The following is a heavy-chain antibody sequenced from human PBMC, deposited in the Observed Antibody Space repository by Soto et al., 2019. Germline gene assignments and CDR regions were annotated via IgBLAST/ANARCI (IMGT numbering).Heavy chain of an antibody. J-gene: IGHJ6*03. V-gene: IGHV4-39*01. CDR1: GGSISSSSYY. D-gene: IGHD6-13*01. Sequence: SETLSLTCTVSGGSISSSSYYWGWIRQPPGKGLEWIGSIYYSGSTYYNPSLKSRVTISIDTAKNQVSLKLSSATAADAAVYYCERHVAIAAAGTYYYYMDVWGKGTTVTVSS. CDR2: IYYSGST. CDR3: ERHVAIAAAGTYYYYMDV.